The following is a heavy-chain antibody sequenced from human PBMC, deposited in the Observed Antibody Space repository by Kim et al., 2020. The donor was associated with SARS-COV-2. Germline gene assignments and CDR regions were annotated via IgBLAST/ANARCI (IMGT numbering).Heavy chain of an antibody. CDR3: ATWGGSYPPFPLDY. Sequence: SVKVSCKASGGTFSSYAISWVRQAPGQGLEWMGGIIPIFGTANYAQKFQGRVTITADESTSTAYMELSSLRSEDTAVYYCATWGGSYPPFPLDYWGQGTLVTVSS. CDR1: GGTFSSYA. J-gene: IGHJ4*02. V-gene: IGHV1-69*13. CDR2: IIPIFGTA. D-gene: IGHD1-26*01.